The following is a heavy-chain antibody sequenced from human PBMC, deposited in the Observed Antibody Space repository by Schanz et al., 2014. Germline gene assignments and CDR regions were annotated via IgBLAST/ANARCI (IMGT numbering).Heavy chain of an antibody. CDR2: YSDSGSS. CDR3: ERNNVILIGNVNCDDYYYAMDV. J-gene: IGHJ6*02. Sequence: WTWIRQPPVTGLEWIGSYSDSGSSGYNASLQRRVAISLYLSKSQASLTLTSVTAADTAVYYCERNNVILIGNVNCDDYYYAMDVWGPGSTVTVS. D-gene: IGHD2-21*01. V-gene: IGHV4-4*09.